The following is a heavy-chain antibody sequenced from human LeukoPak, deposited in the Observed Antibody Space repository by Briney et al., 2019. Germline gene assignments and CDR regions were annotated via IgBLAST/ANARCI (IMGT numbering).Heavy chain of an antibody. Sequence: GGSLRLSCAASGFTFSSYAMHWVRQAPGKGLEYVSAISSNGGSTYYANSVKGRFTISRDNSKNTLYLQMGSLRAEDMAVCYCARGGCSSTSCYKPFDYWGQGTLVTVSS. CDR1: GFTFSSYA. J-gene: IGHJ4*02. V-gene: IGHV3-64*01. D-gene: IGHD2-2*02. CDR3: ARGGCSSTSCYKPFDY. CDR2: ISSNGGST.